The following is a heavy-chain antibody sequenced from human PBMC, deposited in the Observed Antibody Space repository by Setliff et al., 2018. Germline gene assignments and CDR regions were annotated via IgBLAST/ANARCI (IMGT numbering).Heavy chain of an antibody. V-gene: IGHV3-33*06. D-gene: IGHD2-21*01. J-gene: IGHJ3*02. CDR3: AKIALKIAFDI. CDR1: GFTFSSYG. CDR2: IWYDGSNK. Sequence: PGGSLRLSCAASGFTFSSYGMHWVRQAPGKGLEWVAVIWYDGSNKYYADSVKGRFTISRDNSKNTLYLQMNSLRAEDTAVYYCAKIALKIAFDIWGQGTMVTVSS.